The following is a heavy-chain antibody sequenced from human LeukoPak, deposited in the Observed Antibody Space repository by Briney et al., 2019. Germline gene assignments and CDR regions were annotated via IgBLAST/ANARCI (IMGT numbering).Heavy chain of an antibody. CDR2: IYYSGST. Sequence: SETLSLTCTVSGGSISSSSYYWGWIRQPPGKGLEWIGSIYYSGSTYYNPSLKSRVTISVDPSKNQFSLKLSSVTAADTAVYYCARDSGYCSGGSCPGVFDYWGQGTLVTVSS. D-gene: IGHD2-15*01. V-gene: IGHV4-39*07. CDR1: GGSISSSSYY. CDR3: ARDSGYCSGGSCPGVFDY. J-gene: IGHJ4*02.